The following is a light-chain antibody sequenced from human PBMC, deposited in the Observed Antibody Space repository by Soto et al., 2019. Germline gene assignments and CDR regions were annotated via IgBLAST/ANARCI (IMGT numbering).Light chain of an antibody. CDR1: QSVSSSY. CDR2: GAS. Sequence: EIVLTQSPGTLSLSPGERATLSCRASQSVSSSYLSWYQQKPGQAPRLLIYGASRRATGIPDRFRGSGSGTDFTLTISSLEPEDFAVYYCQQSRNGPPAYTFGPGTKLEIK. J-gene: IGKJ2*01. V-gene: IGKV3-20*01. CDR3: QQSRNGPPAYT.